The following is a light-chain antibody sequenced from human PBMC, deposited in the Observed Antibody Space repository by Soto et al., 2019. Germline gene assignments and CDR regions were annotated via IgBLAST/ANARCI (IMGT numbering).Light chain of an antibody. V-gene: IGLV1-44*01. CDR3: APWDDSLNGVV. Sequence: QSVVTQPPSASGTPGQRVTIACSGSSSNIGRNTVHWYQQLPGTTPKLLIYSNDQRPSGVPDRFSGSKSGSSASLAISGLQSEDEADYYCAPWDDSLNGVVFGGGTKLTVL. CDR2: SND. J-gene: IGLJ2*01. CDR1: SSNIGRNT.